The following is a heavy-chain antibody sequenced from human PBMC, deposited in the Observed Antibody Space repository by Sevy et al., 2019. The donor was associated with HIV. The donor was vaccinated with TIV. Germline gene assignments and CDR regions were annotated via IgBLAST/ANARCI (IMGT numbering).Heavy chain of an antibody. Sequence: GGSLRLSCAASGFSFSSYGMYWVRQAPGKGLEWVARIGSDGSDKYYGDSVKGRVTISRDNSKKTLYLQMNSLRAEDTSVYYCAKNGDSPYYKYALDIWGQGTTVTVSS. J-gene: IGHJ6*02. CDR2: IGSDGSDK. CDR1: GFSFSSYG. D-gene: IGHD4-17*01. CDR3: AKNGDSPYYKYALDI. V-gene: IGHV3-30*02.